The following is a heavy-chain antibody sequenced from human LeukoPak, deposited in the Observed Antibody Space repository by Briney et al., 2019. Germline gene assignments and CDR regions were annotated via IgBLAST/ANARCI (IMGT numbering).Heavy chain of an antibody. D-gene: IGHD2/OR15-2a*01. CDR1: GFTFSSYA. V-gene: IGHV3-23*01. J-gene: IGHJ4*02. CDR2: ISDSGGST. CDR3: TRDATYYLRYGYFDY. Sequence: GGSLRLSCAASGFTFSSYAMSWVRQASGKGLEWVSTISDSGGSTLYADSVKGRFTISRDNSKNTLYLQMNSLRAEDTAVYYCTRDATYYLRYGYFDYWGQGTLVTVSS.